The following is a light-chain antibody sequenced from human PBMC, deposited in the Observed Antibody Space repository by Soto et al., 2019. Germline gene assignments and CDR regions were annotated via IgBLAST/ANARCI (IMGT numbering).Light chain of an antibody. CDR3: HQYNNWPPAT. V-gene: IGKV3-15*01. CDR2: GAS. J-gene: IGKJ1*01. CDR1: QSISNN. Sequence: ETVMTQSPATLSVSPGERATLPCRASQSISNNLAWYQQKPGQVPRLLIYGASTRATGIPARFSGSGSGTEFTITINSLQSEDSAVYYCHQYNNWPPATFGQGTKVDIE.